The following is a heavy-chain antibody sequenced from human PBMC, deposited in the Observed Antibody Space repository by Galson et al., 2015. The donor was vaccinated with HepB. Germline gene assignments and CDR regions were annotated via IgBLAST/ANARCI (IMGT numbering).Heavy chain of an antibody. D-gene: IGHD2-21*01. Sequence: SLRLSCAASGFTFSSYSMNWVRQAPGKGLEWVSSISSSSSYIYYADSVKGRFTISRDNAKNSLYLQMNSLRAEDTAVYYCAKDSILWWPNQGWYFGLWGRGTLVTVSS. CDR3: AKDSILWWPNQGWYFGL. J-gene: IGHJ2*01. CDR1: GFTFSSYS. V-gene: IGHV3-21*01. CDR2: ISSSSSYI.